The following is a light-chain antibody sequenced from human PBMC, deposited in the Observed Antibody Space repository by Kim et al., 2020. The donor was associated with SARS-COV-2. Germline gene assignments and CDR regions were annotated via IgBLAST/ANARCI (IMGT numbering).Light chain of an antibody. CDR1: QSVSSN. J-gene: IGKJ1*01. CDR3: QQYNNWPRA. V-gene: IGKV3-15*01. CDR2: GAS. Sequence: EIVMTQSPATLSVSPGERVTLSCRASQSVSSNLAWYQQKPGQAPRLLIYGASTRATDIPARFSGGGSGTEFTLTISSLQSEDFAVYYCQQYNNWPRAFGQGTKVDIK.